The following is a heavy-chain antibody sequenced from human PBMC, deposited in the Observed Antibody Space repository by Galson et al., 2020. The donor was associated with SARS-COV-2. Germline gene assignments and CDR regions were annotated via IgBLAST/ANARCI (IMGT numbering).Heavy chain of an antibody. V-gene: IGHV4-59*01. CDR1: GGSISSYY. Sequence: SQTLSLTRTVPGGSISSYYWSWIRQPPGTGLEWIGNIYYSGSPNYNPSLKSRVTISVDTSKNQFSLKLSSVTAADTAVYYCARASRVDFWNQVRGYYFDYWGQGTLVTVSS. CDR2: IYYSGSP. D-gene: IGHD3-3*01. CDR3: ARASRVDFWNQVRGYYFDY. J-gene: IGHJ4*02.